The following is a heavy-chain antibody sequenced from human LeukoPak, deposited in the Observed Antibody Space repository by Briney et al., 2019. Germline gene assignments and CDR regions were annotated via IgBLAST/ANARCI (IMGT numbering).Heavy chain of an antibody. D-gene: IGHD6-19*01. J-gene: IGHJ4*02. CDR2: IDPSDSST. V-gene: IGHV5-10-1*01. CDR1: GHSFTTYW. CDR3: ATGGRGWLY. Sequence: GESLKISCKGSGHSFTTYWISWVRQTPGSGLEWMGRIDPSDSSTNYSPSFQGHVTISADKSVSTAYLQWSSLKASDTAIYYCATGGRGWLYWGQGTLVTVSS.